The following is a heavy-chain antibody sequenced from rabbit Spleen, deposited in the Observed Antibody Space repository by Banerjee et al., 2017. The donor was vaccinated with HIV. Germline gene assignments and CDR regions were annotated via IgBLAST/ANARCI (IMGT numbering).Heavy chain of an antibody. CDR3: ARDRDYAGYGAYGYAAYGMDL. Sequence: QSLEESGGDLVKPGASLTLTCTASGISLSSGYSMCWVRQAPGKGLEWIACIYASTSDSSNYGRWAKGQFTISKASSTTVTLQMASLTAADTTTYFCARDRDYAGYGAYGYAAYGMDLWGQGTLVTDS. CDR1: GISLSSGYS. J-gene: IGHJ6*01. V-gene: IGHV1S40*01. CDR2: IYASTSDSS. D-gene: IGHD6-1*01.